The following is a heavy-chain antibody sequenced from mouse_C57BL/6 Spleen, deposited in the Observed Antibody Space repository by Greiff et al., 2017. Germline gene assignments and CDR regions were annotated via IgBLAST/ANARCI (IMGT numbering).Heavy chain of an antibody. D-gene: IGHD1-1*01. V-gene: IGHV1-50*01. J-gene: IGHJ2*01. Sequence: QVQLQQPGAELVKPGASVKLSCKASGYTFTSYWMQWVKQRPGQGLEWIGEIDPSDSYTNYNQKFKGKATLTVDPSSSTAYMQLSSLTSEDSAVYYCARSPGSSYPYYFDYWGQGTTLTVSS. CDR1: GYTFTSYW. CDR2: IDPSDSYT. CDR3: ARSPGSSYPYYFDY.